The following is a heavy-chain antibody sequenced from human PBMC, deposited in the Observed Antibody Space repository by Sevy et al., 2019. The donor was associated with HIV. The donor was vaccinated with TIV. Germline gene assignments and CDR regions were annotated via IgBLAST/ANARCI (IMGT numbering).Heavy chain of an antibody. Sequence: GGSLRLSCAASGFTFSHYYMSWIRQAPGKGLEWVSYISISGSTIYYADSVKGRLTISRDNAKNSLYLQMNSLRAEDTAVYYCARLATTYPPFDYWGQGTLVTVSS. CDR2: ISISGSTI. V-gene: IGHV3-11*01. D-gene: IGHD3-3*02. CDR3: ARLATTYPPFDY. J-gene: IGHJ4*02. CDR1: GFTFSHYY.